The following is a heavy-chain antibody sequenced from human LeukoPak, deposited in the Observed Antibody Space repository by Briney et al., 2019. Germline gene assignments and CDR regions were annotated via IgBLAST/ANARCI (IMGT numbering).Heavy chain of an antibody. CDR1: SGSISSGGYY. Sequence: SQTLSLTCTASSGSISSGGYYWSWIRQHPGKGLEWIGYIYYSGSTYYNPSLKSRVTISVDTSKNQFSLKLSSVTAADTAVYYCARDRSGSSSWYWLDPWGQGTLVTVSS. J-gene: IGHJ5*02. CDR3: ARDRSGSSSWYWLDP. V-gene: IGHV4-31*03. D-gene: IGHD6-13*01. CDR2: IYYSGST.